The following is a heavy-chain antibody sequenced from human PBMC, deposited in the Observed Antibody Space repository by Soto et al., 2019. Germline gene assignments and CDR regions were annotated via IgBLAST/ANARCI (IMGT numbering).Heavy chain of an antibody. D-gene: IGHD3-9*01. V-gene: IGHV1-69*12. Sequence: QVQLVQSGAEVKKPGSSVKVSCKASGGTFSSYAISWVRQAPGQGLEWMGGIIPIFGTANYAQKFQGRVTITADESTSTAYMELSSLRSEDTAVYYCARGVDYDILTGYHHGFDYWGQGTLVTVSS. CDR2: IIPIFGTA. CDR3: ARGVDYDILTGYHHGFDY. CDR1: GGTFSSYA. J-gene: IGHJ4*02.